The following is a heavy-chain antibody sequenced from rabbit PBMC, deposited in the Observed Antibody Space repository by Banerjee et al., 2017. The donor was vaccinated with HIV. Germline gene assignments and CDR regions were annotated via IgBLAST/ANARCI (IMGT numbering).Heavy chain of an antibody. Sequence: QEQLEESGGDLVKPGASLTLTCKASGLDFSSSYWICWVRQAPGKGLEWIACIDVGSSGSTSSASWAKGRFTISKTSSTTVTLQMTSLTAADTATYFCARDRDTGTVYYFDLWGPGTLVTVS. V-gene: IGHV1S45*01. CDR1: GLDFSSSYW. J-gene: IGHJ4*01. D-gene: IGHD7-1*01. CDR2: IDVGSSGST. CDR3: ARDRDTGTVYYFDL.